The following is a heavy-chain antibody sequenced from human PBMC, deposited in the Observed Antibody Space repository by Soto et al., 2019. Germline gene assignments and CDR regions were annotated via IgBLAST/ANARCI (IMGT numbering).Heavy chain of an antibody. J-gene: IGHJ4*02. CDR2: INPNSGGT. CDR1: GYTFTGYY. Sequence: GASVKVSFKASGYTFTGYYMHWLRQAPGQGLEWMGWINPNSGGTNYAQKFQGRVTMTRDTSISTAYMELSRLRSDDTAVYYCARVAPIDYDILTGPFHYWGQGTLVTVSS. CDR3: ARVAPIDYDILTGPFHY. D-gene: IGHD3-9*01. V-gene: IGHV1-2*02.